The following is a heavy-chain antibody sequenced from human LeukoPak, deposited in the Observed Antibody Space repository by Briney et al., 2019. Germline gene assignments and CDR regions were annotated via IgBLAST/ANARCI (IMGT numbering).Heavy chain of an antibody. Sequence: GESLKISCKGSGYSFISYWTGWVRQMPGKGLEWMGIIFPGDSDTRYSPSFQGQVTISADKSTSTAYLQWSSLKASDSAVYYCARNLEYCGGDCYDYWGQGTLVTVSS. CDR3: ARNLEYCGGDCYDY. CDR2: IFPGDSDT. D-gene: IGHD2-21*02. CDR1: GYSFISYW. J-gene: IGHJ4*02. V-gene: IGHV5-51*01.